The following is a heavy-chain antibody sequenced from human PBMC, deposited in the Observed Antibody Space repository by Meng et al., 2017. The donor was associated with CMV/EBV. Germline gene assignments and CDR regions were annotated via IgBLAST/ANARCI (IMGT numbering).Heavy chain of an antibody. CDR3: TTGVGYCSSTSCWPVGY. V-gene: IGHV3-49*04. Sequence: LSLTCTASGFTFGDYAMSWVRQAPGKGLEWVGFIRSKAYGGTTEYAASVKGRFTISRDDSKNTLYLQMNSLKTEDTAVYYCTTGVGYCSSTSCWPVGYWGQGTLVTVSS. D-gene: IGHD2-2*01. J-gene: IGHJ4*02. CDR2: IRSKAYGGTT. CDR1: GFTFGDYA.